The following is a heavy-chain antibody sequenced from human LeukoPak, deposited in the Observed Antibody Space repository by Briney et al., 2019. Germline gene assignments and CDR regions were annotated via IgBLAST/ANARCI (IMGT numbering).Heavy chain of an antibody. D-gene: IGHD4-17*01. CDR2: ISAYNGNT. CDR3: ARGRPPYTVTTRGNWFDP. Sequence: ASVKVSCKASGYTFTSYGISWVRQAPGQGLEWTGWISAYNGNTNYAQKLQGRVTMTTDTSTSTAYMELRSLRSDDTAVYYCARGRPPYTVTTRGNWFDPWGQGTLVTVSS. CDR1: GYTFTSYG. V-gene: IGHV1-18*01. J-gene: IGHJ5*02.